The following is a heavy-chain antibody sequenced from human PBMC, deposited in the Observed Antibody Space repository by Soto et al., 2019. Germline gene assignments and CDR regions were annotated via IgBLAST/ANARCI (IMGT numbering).Heavy chain of an antibody. V-gene: IGHV5-51*01. CDR3: ARPRYPGRGYYGMDV. CDR2: IYPGDSDT. CDR1: GYSFTSYW. D-gene: IGHD2-15*01. J-gene: IGHJ6*02. Sequence: GESLKISCKGSGYSFTSYWIGWVRQMPGKGLECMGIIYPGDSDTRYSPSFQGQVTISADKSISTAYLQWSSLKASDTAMYYCARPRYPGRGYYGMDVWGQGTTVTVSS.